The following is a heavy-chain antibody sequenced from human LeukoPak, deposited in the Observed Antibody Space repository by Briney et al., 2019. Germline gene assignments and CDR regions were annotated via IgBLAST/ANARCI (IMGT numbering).Heavy chain of an antibody. V-gene: IGHV3-48*01. CDR3: ARDLTDSSDY. J-gene: IGHJ4*02. CDR1: GFTFSSYS. Sequence: GGSLRLSCAASGFTFSSYSMNWVRQAPGKGLEWVSSISSSSRTIYYADSVRGRFTVSRDNAKDSLYLQMNSLRAEDTAVYYCARDLTDSSDYWGQGTLVTVSS. D-gene: IGHD6-6*01. CDR2: ISSSSRTI.